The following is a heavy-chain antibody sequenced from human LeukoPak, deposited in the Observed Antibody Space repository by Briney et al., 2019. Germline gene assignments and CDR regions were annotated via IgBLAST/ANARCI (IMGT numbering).Heavy chain of an antibody. CDR1: GFTFDGYA. V-gene: IGHV3-43D*03. D-gene: IGHD2-21*02. J-gene: IGHJ4*02. CDR2: ISWDGGTT. CDR3: AKGRGFYCGGDCYLDY. Sequence: GGSPRLSCAASGFTFDGYAMHWVRQPPGKGLEWVSLISWDGGTTSYADSVKGRFTISRDNSKNSLYLQLNSLRAEDTALYYCAKGRGFYCGGDCYLDYWGQGTLVTVSS.